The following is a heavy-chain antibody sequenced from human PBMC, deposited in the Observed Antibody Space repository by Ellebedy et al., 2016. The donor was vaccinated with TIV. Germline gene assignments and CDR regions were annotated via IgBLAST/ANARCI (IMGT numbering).Heavy chain of an antibody. CDR3: ARDKSPTMIALDF. Sequence: GESLKISCAASGFTFSSYGMHWVRQAPDKGLEWVAVIWYDGDNKYYVDSVKGRFTISRDNSKNTLYLQMSSLRADDTAIYYCARDKSPTMIALDFWGQGTLVTVSS. V-gene: IGHV3-33*08. CDR2: IWYDGDNK. J-gene: IGHJ4*02. D-gene: IGHD3-22*01. CDR1: GFTFSSYG.